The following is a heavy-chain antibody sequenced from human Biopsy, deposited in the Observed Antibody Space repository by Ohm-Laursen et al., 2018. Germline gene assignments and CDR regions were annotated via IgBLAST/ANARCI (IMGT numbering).Heavy chain of an antibody. CDR3: ARDLYDFCGGCPFDP. CDR1: GFIFSSHA. J-gene: IGHJ5*02. CDR2: INGSGGST. Sequence: SLRLSCTASGFIFSSHAMSWVRQAPGKGLECVSVINGSGGSTYYADPVKGRFTISRDNSKNTLYLQMNSLRAEDTAMYYCARDLYDFCGGCPFDPWGQGTLVTASP. V-gene: IGHV3-23*01. D-gene: IGHD3-3*01.